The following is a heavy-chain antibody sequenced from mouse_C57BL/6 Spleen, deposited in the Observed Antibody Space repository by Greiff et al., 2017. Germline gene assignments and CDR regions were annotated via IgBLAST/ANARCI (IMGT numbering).Heavy chain of an antibody. CDR3: ARDYDGYPAWFAY. CDR1: GYSITSGYD. Sequence: EVKLLESGPGMVKPSQSLSLTCTVTGYSITSGYDWHWIRHFPGNKLEWMGYISYSGSTNYNPSLKSRISITHDTSKNHFFLKLNSVTTEDTATYYCARDYDGYPAWFAYWGQGTLVTVSA. V-gene: IGHV3-1*01. CDR2: ISYSGST. J-gene: IGHJ3*01. D-gene: IGHD2-3*01.